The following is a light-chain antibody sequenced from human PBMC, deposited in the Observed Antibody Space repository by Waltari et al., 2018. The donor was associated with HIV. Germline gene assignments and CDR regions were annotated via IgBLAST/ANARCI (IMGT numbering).Light chain of an antibody. Sequence: QSVLTQPPSASGTPGQRVTISCSGNSSNIGSNYVYWYQQLPGTTPRLLIFRNNLGASGGPDRFSGSKSGTSASLAISGLRSEDEADYFCATWDDSLSALWVFGGGTKLTVL. V-gene: IGLV1-47*01. CDR3: ATWDDSLSALWV. CDR1: SSNIGSNY. J-gene: IGLJ3*02. CDR2: RNN.